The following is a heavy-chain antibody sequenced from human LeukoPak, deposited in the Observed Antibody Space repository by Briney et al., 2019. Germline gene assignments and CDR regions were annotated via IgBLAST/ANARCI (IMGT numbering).Heavy chain of an antibody. CDR3: ARDQGIAVAGTDADAFDI. J-gene: IGHJ3*02. CDR2: INPNSGGT. CDR1: GYTFTGYY. V-gene: IGHV1-2*02. Sequence: ASVKVSCRASGYTFTGYYMHWVRQAPGQGLEWMGWINPNSGGTNYAQKFQGRVTMTRDTSISTAYMELSRLRSDDTAVYYCARDQGIAVAGTDADAFDIWGQGTMVTVSS. D-gene: IGHD6-19*01.